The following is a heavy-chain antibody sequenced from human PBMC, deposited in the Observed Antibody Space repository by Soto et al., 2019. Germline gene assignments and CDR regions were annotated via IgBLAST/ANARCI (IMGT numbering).Heavy chain of an antibody. CDR2: IIPMFGTP. V-gene: IGHV1-69*01. CDR1: GGTFSSHA. J-gene: IGHJ4*02. Sequence: QVQLVQSGAEVKNPGSSVRVSCKASGGTFSSHAFTWVRHAPGQGLEWMGGIIPMFGTPNYAQKLQCRLTINAESGTSYMELISLIAEETAGFFCSRDRDGVDGYSFVIFEIWGQGTLVAVSS. D-gene: IGHD4-4*01. CDR3: SRDRDGVDGYSFVIFEI.